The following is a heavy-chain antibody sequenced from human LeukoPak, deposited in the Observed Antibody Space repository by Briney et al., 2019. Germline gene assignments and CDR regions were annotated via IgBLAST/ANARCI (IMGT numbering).Heavy chain of an antibody. CDR2: IYYRGST. Sequence: SETLSLTCTVSGGSIGSYYWSWIRQPPGKGLEWIGYIYYRGSTNYNPSLNIRVTISVDTSKNQFYLKLSSVTAADTAVYYCARGGDSSGYYYPLFDYWGQGTLVTVSS. CDR1: GGSIGSYY. J-gene: IGHJ4*02. D-gene: IGHD3-22*01. CDR3: ARGGDSSGYYYPLFDY. V-gene: IGHV4-59*01.